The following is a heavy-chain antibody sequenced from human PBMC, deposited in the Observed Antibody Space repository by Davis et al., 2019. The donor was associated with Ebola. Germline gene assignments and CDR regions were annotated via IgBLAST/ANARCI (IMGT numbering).Heavy chain of an antibody. J-gene: IGHJ5*02. D-gene: IGHD4-17*01. CDR2: INPNSGGT. Sequence: ASVKVSCKASGYTFTSYDINWVRQATGQGLEWMGWINPNSGGTNYAQKFQGRVTMTRDTSISIANLELRSLGYDDTAMYYCARAASLEYGQLDPWGLGTLVTVSS. V-gene: IGHV1-2*02. CDR3: ARAASLEYGQLDP. CDR1: GYTFTSYD.